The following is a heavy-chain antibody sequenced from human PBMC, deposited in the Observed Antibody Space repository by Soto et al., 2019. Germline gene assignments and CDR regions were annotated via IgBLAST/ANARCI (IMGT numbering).Heavy chain of an antibody. V-gene: IGHV3-23*01. CDR3: AKAWTWGFDY. CDR1: GFIFSSYH. J-gene: IGHJ4*02. D-gene: IGHD7-27*01. Sequence: GGSLRLSCEASGFIFSSYHMDWVRQPPGKGLEWVSAIKKNGVTTYYADSVKVRFTISRDNPKDTLSLKMNSLRAEDTALYYCAKAWTWGFDYWGQGTLVTVSS. CDR2: IKKNGVTT.